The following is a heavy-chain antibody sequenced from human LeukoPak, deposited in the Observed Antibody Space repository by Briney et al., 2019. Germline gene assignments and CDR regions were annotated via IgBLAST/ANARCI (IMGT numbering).Heavy chain of an antibody. J-gene: IGHJ1*01. CDR2: INHSGST. D-gene: IGHD6-13*01. CDR1: GGSFSGYY. V-gene: IGHV4-34*01. Sequence: SETLSLTCAVYGGSFSGYYWSWIRQPPGKGLEWIGEINHSGSTNYNPSLKSRVTISVDTSKNQFSLKLSSVTAAGTAVYYCARGTQRSSWYRAEYFQHWGQGTLVTVSS. CDR3: ARGTQRSSWYRAEYFQH.